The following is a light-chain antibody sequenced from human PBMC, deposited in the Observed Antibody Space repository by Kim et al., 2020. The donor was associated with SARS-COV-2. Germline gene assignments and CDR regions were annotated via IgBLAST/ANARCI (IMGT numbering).Light chain of an antibody. CDR1: HNIGSS. Sequence: PGESATLACRASHNIGSSLAGYQQTPARAPRRLLNDGAVRAAGITDECSGGGSAADVTLTIGSRAAEDFVNDYCHQRDSGPPALTFGGGTKVDIK. CDR2: DGA. V-gene: IGKV3-11*01. CDR3: HQRDSGPPALT. J-gene: IGKJ4*02.